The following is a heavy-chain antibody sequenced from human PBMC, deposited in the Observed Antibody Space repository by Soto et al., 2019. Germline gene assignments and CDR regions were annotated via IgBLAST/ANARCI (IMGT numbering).Heavy chain of an antibody. CDR3: ARGPGGFGDFSLDY. V-gene: IGHV4-4*07. J-gene: IGHJ4*02. CDR2: IYSGGST. CDR1: GGSINSYY. D-gene: IGHD3-10*01. Sequence: QVQLQELGPGLVKPSETLSLTCTVSGGSINSYYWSWIRQPAGKGLEWIGRIYSGGSTNYNPSLKSRLTVSVDTAKNQFSLKLASVTAADPAVYYWARGPGGFGDFSLDYWGQGTLVTVSS.